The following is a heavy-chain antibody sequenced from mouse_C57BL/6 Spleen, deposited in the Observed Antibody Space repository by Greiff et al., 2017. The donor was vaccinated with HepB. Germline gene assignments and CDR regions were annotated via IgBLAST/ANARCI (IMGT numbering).Heavy chain of an antibody. CDR3: AREKDYGSSYDFDY. CDR1: GYAFSSSW. J-gene: IGHJ2*01. CDR2: IYPGDGDT. Sequence: VQLQQSGPELVKPGASVKISCKASGYAFSSSWMNWVKQRPGKGLEWIGRIYPGDGDTNYNGKFKGKATLTADKSSSTAYMQLSSLTSEDSAVYFCAREKDYGSSYDFDYWGQGTTLTVSS. D-gene: IGHD1-1*01. V-gene: IGHV1-82*01.